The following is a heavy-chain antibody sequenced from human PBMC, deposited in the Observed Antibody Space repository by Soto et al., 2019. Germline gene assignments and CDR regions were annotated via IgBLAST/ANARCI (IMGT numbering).Heavy chain of an antibody. V-gene: IGHV1-46*01. D-gene: IGHD2-2*01. CDR3: ARDLLYCSSTTCYTRGNNWFDP. CDR1: GYTFTSYY. Sequence: GASVKVSCKASGYTFTSYYIHWVRQAPGQGLEWMGIINPSTGSTSYAQKFQGRVTMTRDTSTSTVYMELSSLRSEDTAFYYCARDLLYCSSTTCYTRGNNWFDPWGQGTLVTVSS. J-gene: IGHJ5*02. CDR2: INPSTGST.